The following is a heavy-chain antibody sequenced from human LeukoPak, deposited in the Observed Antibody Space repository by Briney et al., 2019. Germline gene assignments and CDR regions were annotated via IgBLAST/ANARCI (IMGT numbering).Heavy chain of an antibody. CDR1: GGSFRGYY. D-gene: IGHD3-3*01. CDR3: ARDDPLYYFDY. V-gene: IGHV4-34*01. CDR2: INHSGST. Sequence: SEALSLTFAVYGGSFRGYYWSWVRQPPGKGLEWIGEINHSGSTNYNPSLKSRVTISVDPSKNQLSMKLSSVTAADTAVYYCARDDPLYYFDYWGQGTLVTVS. J-gene: IGHJ4*02.